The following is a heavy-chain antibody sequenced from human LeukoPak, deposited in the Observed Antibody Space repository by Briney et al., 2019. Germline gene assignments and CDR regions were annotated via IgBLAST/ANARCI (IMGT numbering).Heavy chain of an antibody. V-gene: IGHV3-23*01. CDR3: ARVAYYYYGMDV. Sequence: GGSLRLSCAASGFTFSTYAVNWVRQAPGKGLEWVSTISGSGDSTYYADSVRGRFTISRDNAKKTLYLQLNSLRADDTGVYYCARVAYYYYGMDVWGQGTTVIVSS. CDR2: ISGSGDST. J-gene: IGHJ6*02. CDR1: GFTFSTYA. D-gene: IGHD5-12*01.